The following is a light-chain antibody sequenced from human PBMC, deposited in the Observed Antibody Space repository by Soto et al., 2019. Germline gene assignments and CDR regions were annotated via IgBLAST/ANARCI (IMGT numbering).Light chain of an antibody. Sequence: DIEMTQSPSTLSASVGDRVTITCRASRSISSWLAWYQQKAGKAPKLLIYKASSLESGVPSRFRGRGSGTQFTLTISRLQTDDVATYYCQQYNNSFRTFGQGTKVDIK. CDR2: KAS. CDR1: RSISSW. J-gene: IGKJ1*01. CDR3: QQYNNSFRT. V-gene: IGKV1-5*03.